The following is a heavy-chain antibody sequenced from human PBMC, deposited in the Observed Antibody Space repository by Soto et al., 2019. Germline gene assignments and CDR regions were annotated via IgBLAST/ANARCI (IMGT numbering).Heavy chain of an antibody. CDR3: AKGVVVVVAAISESWVDY. CDR1: GFTFSSYG. J-gene: IGHJ4*02. D-gene: IGHD2-15*01. V-gene: IGHV3-30*18. CDR2: ISYDGSNK. Sequence: PRLSCAASGFTFSSYGMHWVRQAPGKGLEWVAVISYDGSNKYYADSVKGRFTISRDNSKNTLYLQMNSLRAEDTAVYYCAKGVVVVVAAISESWVDYWGQGTLVTVPS.